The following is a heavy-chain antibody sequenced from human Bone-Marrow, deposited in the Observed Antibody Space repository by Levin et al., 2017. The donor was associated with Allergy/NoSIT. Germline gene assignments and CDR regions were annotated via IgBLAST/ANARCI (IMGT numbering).Heavy chain of an antibody. J-gene: IGHJ6*02. CDR1: GFTFSSYA. D-gene: IGHD5-18*01. V-gene: IGHV3-30-3*01. CDR3: ARRGGVTLGYYGMDV. Sequence: LSLTCAASGFTFSSYAMHWVRQAPGKGLEWVAVISYDGSNKYYADSVKGRFTISRDNSKNTLYLQMNSLRAEDTAVYYCARRGGVTLGYYGMDVWGQGTTVTVSS. CDR2: ISYDGSNK.